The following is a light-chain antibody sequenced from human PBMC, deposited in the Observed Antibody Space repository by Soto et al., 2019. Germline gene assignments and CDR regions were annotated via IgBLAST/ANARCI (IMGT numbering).Light chain of an antibody. CDR3: VEWDDSLNVLV. V-gene: IGLV1-44*01. Sequence: QSVLTQPPSASGTPGQRVTISCSGSSSNIGSYIVNWYQQLPGTAPKLLIFSDTQRPSGVPDRFSGSKSGTSASLAISGLQSEDGADYYWVEWDDSLNVLVFGGGTKLT. CDR2: SDT. CDR1: SSNIGSYI. J-gene: IGLJ2*01.